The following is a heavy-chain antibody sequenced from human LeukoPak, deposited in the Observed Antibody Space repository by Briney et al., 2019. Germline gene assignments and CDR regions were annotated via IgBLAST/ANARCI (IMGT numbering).Heavy chain of an antibody. V-gene: IGHV3-30*02. D-gene: IGHD2-2*01. CDR3: ARVAVVVPAAKYYMDV. J-gene: IGHJ6*03. Sequence: GGSLRLSCAASGFTFSSYGMHWVRQAPGKGLEWVAFIRYDGSNKYYADSVKGRFTISRDNSKNTLYLQMNSLRAEDTAVYYCARVAVVVPAAKYYMDVWGKGTTVTVSS. CDR1: GFTFSSYG. CDR2: IRYDGSNK.